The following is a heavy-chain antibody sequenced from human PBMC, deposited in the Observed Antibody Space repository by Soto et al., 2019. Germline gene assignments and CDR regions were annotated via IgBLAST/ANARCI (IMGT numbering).Heavy chain of an antibody. D-gene: IGHD6-25*01. Sequence: PGGSLRLSCAASGFTFRSFTMNWVRQAPGKGLEWVSTISSNSAYIYYTDALRGRFTISRDNAKNSLHLQMNSLRAEDTAVYYCTRDAPTDRSARGWFDPWGPGTLVTVSS. J-gene: IGHJ5*02. V-gene: IGHV3-21*01. CDR1: GFTFRSFT. CDR3: TRDAPTDRSARGWFDP. CDR2: ISSNSAYI.